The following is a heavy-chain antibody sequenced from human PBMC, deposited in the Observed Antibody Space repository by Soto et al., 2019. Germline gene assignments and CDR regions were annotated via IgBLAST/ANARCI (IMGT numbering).Heavy chain of an antibody. CDR3: ARRYGLSAFDI. CDR1: GGSISSYY. J-gene: IGHJ3*02. Sequence: SETLSLTCTVSGGSISSYYWSWIRQPPGKGLEWIGCIYYSGSTNYNPSLKSRVTISVDTSKNQFSLKLSSVTAADTAVYYCARRYGLSAFDIWGQGTMVTVSS. V-gene: IGHV4-59*08. D-gene: IGHD3-10*01. CDR2: IYYSGST.